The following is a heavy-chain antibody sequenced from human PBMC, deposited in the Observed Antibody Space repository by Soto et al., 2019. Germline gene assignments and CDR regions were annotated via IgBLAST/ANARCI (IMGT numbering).Heavy chain of an antibody. V-gene: IGHV3-23*01. CDR3: AKKYMVGATWFDL. D-gene: IGHD1-26*01. Sequence: GGSLRLSCAASGFTFSSYAMSWVRQAPGKGLEWVSAISGSGGSTYYADSVKGRFTISRDNSKNTLYPQMNSLRAEDTAVYHCAKKYMVGATWFDLWCQGPLVTVSS. J-gene: IGHJ5*02. CDR1: GFTFSSYA. CDR2: ISGSGGST.